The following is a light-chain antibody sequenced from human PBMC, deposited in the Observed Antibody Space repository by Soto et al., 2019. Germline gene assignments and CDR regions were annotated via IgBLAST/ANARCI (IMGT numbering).Light chain of an antibody. Sequence: EIVLTQSPGTLSLSPGERATLSCRASQSVSSSYLAWYQQIPGQAPRLLIYDASSRATGIPDRFSGSGSGTDFTLTISRLEPEDFAVYYCQRYGSSPLFTFGPGTKVDIK. J-gene: IGKJ3*01. V-gene: IGKV3-20*01. CDR2: DAS. CDR1: QSVSSSY. CDR3: QRYGSSPLFT.